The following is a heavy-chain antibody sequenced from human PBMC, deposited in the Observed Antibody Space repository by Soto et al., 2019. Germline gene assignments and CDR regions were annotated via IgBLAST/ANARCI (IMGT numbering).Heavy chain of an antibody. D-gene: IGHD2-2*01. J-gene: IGHJ5*02. V-gene: IGHV4-4*07. CDR1: GGSISSYY. CDR3: AREGMVVVPAAKGGWFDP. CDR2: IYTSGST. Sequence: QVQLQESGPGLVKPSETLSLTCTVSGGSISSYYWSWIRQPAGKGLEWIGRIYTSGSTNYNPSLKSRVTMSVDTSKNQFSLKLSSVTAADTAVYYCAREGMVVVPAAKGGWFDPLGQGTLVTVSS.